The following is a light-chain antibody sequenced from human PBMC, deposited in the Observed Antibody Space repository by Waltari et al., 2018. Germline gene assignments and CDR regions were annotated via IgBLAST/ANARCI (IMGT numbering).Light chain of an antibody. Sequence: DIQLTQSPSFLSASVGDRVTITCRASQGISRYLAWYQQKPGKAPKLLIYAASTLQSGVPSRFSGSGSGTEFTLTISSLQPEDFATYYCQQLNSYPRFTFDPGTKVDIK. V-gene: IGKV1-9*01. CDR2: AAS. CDR3: QQLNSYPRFT. J-gene: IGKJ3*01. CDR1: QGISRY.